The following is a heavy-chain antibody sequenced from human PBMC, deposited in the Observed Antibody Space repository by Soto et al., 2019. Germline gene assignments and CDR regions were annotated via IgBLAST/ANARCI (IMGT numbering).Heavy chain of an antibody. Sequence: SETLSLTCTVSGGSVSSGSYYWSWIRQPPGKGLEWIGYIYYSGSTNYNPSPKSRVTISVDTSKNQFSLKLSSVTAADTAVYYCARDQGLWFGELSFDYWGQGTLVTVSS. CDR1: GGSVSSGSYY. D-gene: IGHD3-10*01. CDR2: IYYSGST. J-gene: IGHJ4*02. CDR3: ARDQGLWFGELSFDY. V-gene: IGHV4-61*01.